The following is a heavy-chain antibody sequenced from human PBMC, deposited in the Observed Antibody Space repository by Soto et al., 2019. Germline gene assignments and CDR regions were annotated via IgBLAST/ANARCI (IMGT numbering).Heavy chain of an antibody. CDR3: ARDEIEYSSSTSVYDYGRDV. J-gene: IGHJ6*02. CDR1: GGTFSSYA. V-gene: IGHV1-69*01. CDR2: IIPIFGTA. Sequence: QVQLVQSGDEVKKPGSSVKVSCKASGGTFSSYAISWVRQAPGQGLEWMGGIIPIFGTANYAQKLQGRVTITADESTSTAYMDLSSLRSEDTAVYYCARDEIEYSSSTSVYDYGRDVWGQGTTVTVSS. D-gene: IGHD6-6*01.